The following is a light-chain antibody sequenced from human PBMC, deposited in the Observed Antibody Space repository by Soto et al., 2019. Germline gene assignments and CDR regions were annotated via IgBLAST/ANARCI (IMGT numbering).Light chain of an antibody. V-gene: IGLV2-23*01. CDR1: SSDDGSYSL. Sequence: QSALTQPASVSGSPGQAITISCTGTSSDDGSYSLVSWYQQHPDKTPNLMIYEGSKRPSGVSNRFSGSKSGITASLTISGLQPEDEADYYCCSYAGSSTYVFGTGTKLTVL. CDR2: EGS. CDR3: CSYAGSSTYV. J-gene: IGLJ1*01.